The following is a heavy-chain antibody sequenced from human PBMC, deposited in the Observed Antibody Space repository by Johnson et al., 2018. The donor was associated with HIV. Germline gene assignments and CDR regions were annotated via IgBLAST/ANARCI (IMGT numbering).Heavy chain of an antibody. Sequence: EVQLVESGGGLVQPGGSLRLSCEASGFNVSSNYMSWVRQAPGKGLEWVSVIYSGGSTYYADSVKGRFTISRDNAKNSLYLQVNSLRAEDMTVYYCVRASIKISKTTHRSVAFDIWGQGTMVTVSS. D-gene: IGHD1-7*01. CDR1: GFNVSSNY. CDR3: VRASIKISKTTHRSVAFDI. J-gene: IGHJ3*02. CDR2: IYSGGST. V-gene: IGHV3-66*01.